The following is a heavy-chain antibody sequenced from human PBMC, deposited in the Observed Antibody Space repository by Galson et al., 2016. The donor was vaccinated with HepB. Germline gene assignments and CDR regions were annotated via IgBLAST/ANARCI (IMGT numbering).Heavy chain of an antibody. CDR2: ISDSGGRT. J-gene: IGHJ4*02. CDR1: GFTFSSYA. D-gene: IGHD1-26*01. CDR3: AKRRGAAMIAAKVGDDF. Sequence: SLRLSCAAPGFTFSSYAMSWVRQAPGKGLEWVSGISDSGGRTHYADSVKGRFTISRDNSKSTLYLQINGLRVDDTAVYYCAKRRGAAMIAAKVGDDFWGQGTLVIVSS. V-gene: IGHV3-23*01.